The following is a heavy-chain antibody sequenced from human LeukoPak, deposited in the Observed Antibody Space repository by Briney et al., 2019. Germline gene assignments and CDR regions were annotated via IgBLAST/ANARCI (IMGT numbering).Heavy chain of an antibody. V-gene: IGHV4-4*09. D-gene: IGHD6-6*01. CDR1: GDSISSYY. CDR2: IYTSGGT. CDR3: ARLTRLSTSPDRYYLDY. Sequence: SETLSLTCTVSGDSISSYYWSWIRQPPGKGLERIGYIYTSGGTNYIPSLKGRVTISIDTSKNQFSLKLSSVTAADSAVYYCARLTRLSTSPDRYYLDYWGQGTLVTVSS. J-gene: IGHJ4*02.